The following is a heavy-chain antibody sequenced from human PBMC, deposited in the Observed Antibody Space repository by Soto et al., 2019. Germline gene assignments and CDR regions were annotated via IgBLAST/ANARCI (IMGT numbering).Heavy chain of an antibody. V-gene: IGHV3-74*01. CDR1: GFTFSSYW. D-gene: IGHD6-6*01. CDR3: AREPRSSSGWSYYYMDV. J-gene: IGHJ6*03. CDR2: INSDGSST. Sequence: GGSLRLSCAASGFTFSSYWMHWVRQAPGKGLVWVSRINSDGSSTSYADSVKGRFTISRDNAKNTLYLQMNSLRAEDTAVYYCAREPRSSSGWSYYYMDVWGKGTTVTVS.